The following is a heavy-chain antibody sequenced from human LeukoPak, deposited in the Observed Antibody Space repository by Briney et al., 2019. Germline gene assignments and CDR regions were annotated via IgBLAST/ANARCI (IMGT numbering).Heavy chain of an antibody. J-gene: IGHJ4*02. CDR2: ISGSGRST. CDR1: EFSVGSNY. Sequence: PGGSLRLSCAASEFSVGSNYMTWVRQAPGKGLEWVSAISGSGRSTFYADSVKGRFTISRDNSKNTLYLQMNSLRAEDTAVYYCAKDSTAIPVDYWGQGTLVTVSS. CDR3: AKDSTAIPVDY. V-gene: IGHV3-23*01. D-gene: IGHD2-21*02.